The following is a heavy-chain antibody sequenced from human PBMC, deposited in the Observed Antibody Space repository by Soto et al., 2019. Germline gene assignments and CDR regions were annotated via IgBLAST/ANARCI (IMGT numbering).Heavy chain of an antibody. CDR1: GGSISSSSYY. CDR3: AHAGGDSIGGMDV. J-gene: IGHJ6*02. D-gene: IGHD3-16*01. CDR2: IYYSGST. V-gene: IGHV4-39*01. Sequence: PSETLSLTCTVSGGSISSSSYYWGWIRQPPGKGLEWIGSIYYSGSTYYNPSLKSRVTISVDTSKNQFSLKLSSVTAADTAVYYCAHAGGDSIGGMDVWGQGTTVTVSS.